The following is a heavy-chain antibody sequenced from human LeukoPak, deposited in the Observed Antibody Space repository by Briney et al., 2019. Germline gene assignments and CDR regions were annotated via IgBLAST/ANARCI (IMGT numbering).Heavy chain of an antibody. CDR2: INPNSGGT. V-gene: IGHV1-2*02. D-gene: IGHD2-2*01. J-gene: IGHJ4*02. CDR3: ARSTLVPAATTSSDY. Sequence: ASVKVSCKASGYTFTGYYMHWVRQAPGQGLEWMGWINPNSGGTNYAQKSQGRVTMTRDTSISTAYMELSRLRSDDTAVYYCARSTLVPAATTSSDYWGQGTLVTVSS. CDR1: GYTFTGYY.